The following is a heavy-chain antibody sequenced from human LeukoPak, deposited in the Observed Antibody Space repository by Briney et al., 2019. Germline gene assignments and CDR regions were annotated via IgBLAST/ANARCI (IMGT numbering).Heavy chain of an antibody. CDR2: IYYSGST. D-gene: IGHD3-22*01. CDR1: GGSISSSSYY. Sequence: PSETLSLTCTVSGGSISSSSYYWGWIRQPPGKGLEWIGSIYYSGSTYYNPSLKSRVTISVDTSKNQFSLKLSSVTAADTAVYCCARGTGDSSGYYNSPLFDYWGQGTLVTVSS. CDR3: ARGTGDSSGYYNSPLFDY. V-gene: IGHV4-39*07. J-gene: IGHJ4*02.